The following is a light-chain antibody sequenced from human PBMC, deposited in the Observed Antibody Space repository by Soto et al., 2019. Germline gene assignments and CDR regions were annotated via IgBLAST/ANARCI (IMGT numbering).Light chain of an antibody. CDR1: SSNIGAGYD. J-gene: IGLJ1*01. V-gene: IGLV1-40*01. CDR2: GNS. CDR3: QSYDSSLSGPCV. Sequence: QSVLTQPPSVSGAPGQRVTISCTGSSSNIGAGYDVHWYQQLPGTAPKLLIYGNSNRPSGVPDRFSGSKSGTSASLAITGLQAEDEADYYCQSYDSSLSGPCVFGTGTKVTVI.